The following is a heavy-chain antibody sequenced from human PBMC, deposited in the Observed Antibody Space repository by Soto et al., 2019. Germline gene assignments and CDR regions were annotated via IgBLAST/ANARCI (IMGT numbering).Heavy chain of an antibody. Sequence: SETLSLTCTVSGGSISSDDYYWTWIRQPPGKGLEWIGYIYYSGSTYYNPSLKSRLTISLDTSKNQFSLKLSSVSAADTAVYYCAGDRSNSPDYFDYWGQGTQVTVSS. J-gene: IGHJ4*02. CDR2: IYYSGST. CDR1: GGSISSDDYY. CDR3: AGDRSNSPDYFDY. V-gene: IGHV4-30-4*01. D-gene: IGHD6-6*01.